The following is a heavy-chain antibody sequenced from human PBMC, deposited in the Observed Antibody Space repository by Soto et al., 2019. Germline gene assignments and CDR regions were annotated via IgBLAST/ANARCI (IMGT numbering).Heavy chain of an antibody. CDR1: GGTFSSYA. CDR2: IIPIFGTA. Sequence: SVKVSCKASGGTFSSYAISWVRQAPGQGLEWMGGIIPIFGTANYAQKFQGRVTITADESTSTAYMELSSLRSEDTAVYYCARDVGIAARPYGWFDPWGQGTLVTVSS. CDR3: ARDVGIAARPYGWFDP. V-gene: IGHV1-69*13. J-gene: IGHJ5*02. D-gene: IGHD6-6*01.